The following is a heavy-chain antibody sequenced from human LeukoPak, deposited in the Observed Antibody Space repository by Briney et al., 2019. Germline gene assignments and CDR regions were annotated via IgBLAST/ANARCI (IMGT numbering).Heavy chain of an antibody. V-gene: IGHV1-69*02. J-gene: IGHJ4*02. CDR1: GYTFTGYY. CDR2: IIPILGIA. CDR3: ARVDTAMVIDY. D-gene: IGHD5-18*01. Sequence: SVKVSCKASGYTFTGYYIHWVRQAPGQGLEWMGRIIPILGIANYAQKFQGRVTITADKSTSTAYMELSSLRSEDTAVYYCARVDTAMVIDYWGQGTLVTVSS.